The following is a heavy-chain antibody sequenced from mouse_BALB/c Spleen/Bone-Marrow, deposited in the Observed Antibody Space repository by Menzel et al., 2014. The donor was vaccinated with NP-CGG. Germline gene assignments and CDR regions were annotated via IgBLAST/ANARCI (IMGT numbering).Heavy chain of an antibody. J-gene: IGHJ3*01. V-gene: IGHV1-4*01. D-gene: IGHD2-4*01. CDR2: INPSSGYT. CDR1: GYTFTTYT. CDR3: ARDDYAY. Sequence: QVQLQQSGAELARPGASVKMSCRASGYTFTTYTIHWVRQRPGQGLEWIGYINPSSGYTNYNQKFKDKATLTADKSSSTAYMQLSSLTSEDSAVYYCARDDYAYWGQGTLVTVSA.